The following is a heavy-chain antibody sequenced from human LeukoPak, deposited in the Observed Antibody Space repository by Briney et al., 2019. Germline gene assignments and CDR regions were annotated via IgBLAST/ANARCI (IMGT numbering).Heavy chain of an antibody. J-gene: IGHJ4*02. CDR3: ARSGYYDILSGYLYSFDY. CDR2: IYSSGST. D-gene: IGHD3-9*01. Sequence: SETLSLTCSVSGGSISDTTYFWGWIRQPPGKGLEWIGSIYSSGSTYYNPSLKSRVTVSIDTSRNQFSLKLTSVAAAETAVYYCARSGYYDILSGYLYSFDYWGQGTLVTVSS. V-gene: IGHV4-39*01. CDR1: GGSISDTTYF.